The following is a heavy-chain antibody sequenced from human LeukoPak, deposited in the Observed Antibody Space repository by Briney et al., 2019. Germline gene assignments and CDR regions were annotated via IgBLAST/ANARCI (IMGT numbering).Heavy chain of an antibody. Sequence: PGGSLRLSCAASGFTFSRYEMNWVRQAPGKGLEWVSYIGSGGSIIYYVDSVKGRFTISRDNAKNSLYLQMNSLRAEDTALYYCAKDFRCCSSTSLDYWGQGTLVTVSS. J-gene: IGHJ4*02. V-gene: IGHV3-48*03. CDR2: IGSGGSII. CDR3: AKDFRCCSSTSLDY. D-gene: IGHD2-2*01. CDR1: GFTFSRYE.